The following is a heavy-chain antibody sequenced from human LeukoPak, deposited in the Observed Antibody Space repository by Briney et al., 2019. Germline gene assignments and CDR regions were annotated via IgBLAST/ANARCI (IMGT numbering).Heavy chain of an antibody. V-gene: IGHV1-8*03. CDR2: TNPNSGNT. J-gene: IGHJ4*02. CDR1: GYTFTSYD. CDR3: ARVVGAYDY. Sequence: ASVKVSCKASGYTFTSYDINWVRQATGQGLEWMGWTNPNSGNTGYAQKFQGRVTITRNTSISTAYMELSSLRAEDTAVYYCARVVGAYDYWGQGTLVTVSS. D-gene: IGHD5-12*01.